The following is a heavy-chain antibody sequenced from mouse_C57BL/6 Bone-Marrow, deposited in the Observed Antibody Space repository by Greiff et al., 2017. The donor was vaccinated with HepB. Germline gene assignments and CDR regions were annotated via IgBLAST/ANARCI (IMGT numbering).Heavy chain of an antibody. Sequence: VQLQQSGPELVKPGASVKISCKASGYSFTGYYMNWVKQSPEKSLEWIGEINPSTGGTTYNQKFKAKATLTVDKSSSTAYMQLKSLTSEDSAVYYCARRDLLGPWFAYWGQGTLVTVSA. CDR3: ARRDLLGPWFAY. J-gene: IGHJ3*01. CDR1: GYSFTGYY. CDR2: INPSTGGT. D-gene: IGHD2-10*01. V-gene: IGHV1-42*01.